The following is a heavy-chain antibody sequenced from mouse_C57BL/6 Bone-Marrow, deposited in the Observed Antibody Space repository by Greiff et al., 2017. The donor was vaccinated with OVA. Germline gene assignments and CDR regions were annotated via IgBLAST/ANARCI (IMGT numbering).Heavy chain of an antibody. CDR3: AREIYYGNSPWFAY. CDR2: ISSGGSYT. J-gene: IGHJ3*01. D-gene: IGHD2-1*01. V-gene: IGHV5-6*01. CDR1: GFTFSSYG. Sequence: EVKVVESGGDLVKPGGSLKLSCAASGFTFSSYGMSWVRQTPDKRLEWVATISSGGSYTYYPDSVKGRFTISRDNAKNTLYLQMSSLKSEDTAMYYCAREIYYGNSPWFAYWGQGTLVTVSA.